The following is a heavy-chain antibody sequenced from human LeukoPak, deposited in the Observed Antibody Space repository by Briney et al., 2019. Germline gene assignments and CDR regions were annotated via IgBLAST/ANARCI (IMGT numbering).Heavy chain of an antibody. J-gene: IGHJ4*02. D-gene: IGHD1-26*01. CDR3: ARDYSGSHDY. V-gene: IGHV4-59*01. CDR1: GGSISSYY. CDR2: IYYSGST. Sequence: SETLSLTCTVSGGSISSYYWSWVRQPPGKGLEWIGYIYYSGSTNYNPSLKSRVTISVDTSNNQFSLKLSSVTAADTAVYYCARDYSGSHDYWGQGTLVTVSS.